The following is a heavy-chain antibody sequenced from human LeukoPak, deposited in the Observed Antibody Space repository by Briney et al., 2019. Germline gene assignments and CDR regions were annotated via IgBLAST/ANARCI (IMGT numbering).Heavy chain of an antibody. V-gene: IGHV4-4*07. CDR1: GGSISSYC. Sequence: PSETLSLTCTVSGGSISSYCWSWIRQPAGKGLEWIGRIYTSGSTNYNPSLKSRVTMSVDTSKNQFSLKLSSVTAADTAVYYCAKEIGYYGSGSPGFDYWGQGTLVTVSS. J-gene: IGHJ4*02. CDR3: AKEIGYYGSGSPGFDY. D-gene: IGHD3-10*01. CDR2: IYTSGST.